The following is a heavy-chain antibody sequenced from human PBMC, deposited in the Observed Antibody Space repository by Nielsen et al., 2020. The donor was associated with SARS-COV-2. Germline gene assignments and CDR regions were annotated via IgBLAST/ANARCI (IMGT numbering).Heavy chain of an antibody. J-gene: IGHJ4*02. CDR3: ARDAAYSRFDY. D-gene: IGHD4-11*01. CDR2: INEDGSVV. V-gene: IGHV3-7*05. CDR1: GLIFSSSW. Sequence: GESLKISCAASGLIFSSSWMVWVRQAPGKGLEWVANINEDGSVVNYVDSVKGRFTISRDNAGKSLYLQMNSLRAVDTAVYYCARDAAYSRFDYWGQGTLVTVSS.